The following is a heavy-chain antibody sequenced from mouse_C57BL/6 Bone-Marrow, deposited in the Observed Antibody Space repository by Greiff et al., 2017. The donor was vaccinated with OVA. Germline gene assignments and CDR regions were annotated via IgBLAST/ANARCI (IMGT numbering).Heavy chain of an antibody. CDR3: ARSGSSWTWFAY. Sequence: QVQLQQSGAELARPGASVKLSCKASGYTFTSYGISWVKQSTGQGLEWIGEIYPRSGNTYYNEKFKGKATLTADKSSSTAYMELRSLTSEDSAVYFCARSGSSWTWFAYWGQGTLVTVSA. J-gene: IGHJ3*01. CDR2: IYPRSGNT. D-gene: IGHD1-1*01. CDR1: GYTFTSYG. V-gene: IGHV1-81*01.